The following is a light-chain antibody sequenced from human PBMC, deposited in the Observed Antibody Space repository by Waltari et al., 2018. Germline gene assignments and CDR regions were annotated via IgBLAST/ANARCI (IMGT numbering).Light chain of an antibody. CDR3: QSYDSSLSGSRV. CDR2: GNI. Sequence: QYVLTQPPSVSGAPGQRVTISCTGSSSNIGAGYNVHWYQQLPGTAPKLLIHGNINRPSGGPDRFSGSKSVTSASLAITGLQTEDEADYYCQSYDSSLSGSRVFGTGTKVTVL. J-gene: IGLJ1*01. V-gene: IGLV1-40*01. CDR1: SSNIGAGYN.